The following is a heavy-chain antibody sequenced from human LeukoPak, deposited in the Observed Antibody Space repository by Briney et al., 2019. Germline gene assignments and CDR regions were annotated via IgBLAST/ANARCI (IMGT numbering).Heavy chain of an antibody. J-gene: IGHJ3*01. D-gene: IGHD7-27*01. CDR3: AREDDSWGPNNLDL. CDR2: KDTSSSTM. CDR1: AFTFSDYS. Sequence: GGSLRLSCAASAFTFSDYSMNWVRQAPGKGLERISYKDTSSSTMYYADSVMGRFTISRDNAKESLYLQMNSLRDEDTAVYYCAREDDSWGPNNLDLWGQGTMVTVSS. V-gene: IGHV3-48*02.